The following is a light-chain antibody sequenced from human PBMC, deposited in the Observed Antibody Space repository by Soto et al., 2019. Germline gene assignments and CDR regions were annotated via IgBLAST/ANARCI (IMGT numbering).Light chain of an antibody. CDR2: WAS. CDR1: QSILYTSSNQNY. V-gene: IGKV4-1*01. CDR3: QQYHGLPQT. Sequence: IVMTQSPDSLAVSLGERATINCKSSQSILYTSSNQNYLSWYQQKPGQPPKLLIYWASTRQSGVPDRFSGSGSGTDFNLTISSLQAEDVAAYYCQQYHGLPQTFGQGTKVEIK. J-gene: IGKJ1*01.